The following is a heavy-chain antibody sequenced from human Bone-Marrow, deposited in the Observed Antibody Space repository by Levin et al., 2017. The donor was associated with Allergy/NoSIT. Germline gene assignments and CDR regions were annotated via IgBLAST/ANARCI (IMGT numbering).Heavy chain of an antibody. V-gene: IGHV3-30*18. J-gene: IGHJ4*02. CDR3: AKGSNYFDY. D-gene: IGHD4-11*01. CDR1: GFTFSSYG. CDR2: ISYDGSNK. Sequence: GGSLRLSCAASGFTFSSYGMHWVRQAPGKGLEWVAVISYDGSNKYYADSVKGRFTSSRDNSKNTLYLQMNSLRAEDTAVYYCAKGSNYFDYWGQGTLVTVSS.